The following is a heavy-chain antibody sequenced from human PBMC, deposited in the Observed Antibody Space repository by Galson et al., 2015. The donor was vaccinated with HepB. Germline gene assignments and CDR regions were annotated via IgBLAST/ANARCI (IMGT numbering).Heavy chain of an antibody. D-gene: IGHD3-10*01. V-gene: IGHV3-9*01. J-gene: IGHJ6*02. CDR1: GFTFDDYA. Sequence: SLRLSCAASGFTFDDYAMHWVRQAPGKGLEWVSGITWNSDRIGYADSVKGRFTISRDNAKSSLYLQMNSLRPEDTALYYCAKQDSTGDDKGGFYYYGMDVWGQGTTVTVPS. CDR3: AKQDSTGDDKGGFYYYGMDV. CDR2: ITWNSDRI.